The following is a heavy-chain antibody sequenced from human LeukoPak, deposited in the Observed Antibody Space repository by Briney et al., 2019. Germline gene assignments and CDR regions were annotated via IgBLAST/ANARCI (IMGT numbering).Heavy chain of an antibody. Sequence: GGSLRLSCAASGFTFSSYWMSWVRQAPGKGLEWVANIKQDGSEKYYVDSVKGRFTISRDKAKNSLYLQMNSLRAGETAGYYCAAGGGGQCGYMDVWGKGTTVTVSS. V-gene: IGHV3-7*01. CDR3: AAGGGGQCGYMDV. J-gene: IGHJ6*03. CDR1: GFTFSSYW. D-gene: IGHD2-15*01. CDR2: IKQDGSEK.